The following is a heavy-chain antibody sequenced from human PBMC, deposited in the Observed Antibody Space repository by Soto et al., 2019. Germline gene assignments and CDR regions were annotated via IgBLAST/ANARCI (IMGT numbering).Heavy chain of an antibody. D-gene: IGHD2-21*02. CDR1: GESISSSSYY. J-gene: IGHJ4*02. CDR3: ARQRTTVVTQAYFDH. V-gene: IGHV4-39*01. Sequence: SATLALPFIVSGESISSSSYYWGWIRQPPGKGLEWIGSIYYSGRTYYNPSFKSRVTISIDTSKNQFSLKLSSVTATDTAVYYCARQRTTVVTQAYFDHWGQGALVTVSS. CDR2: IYYSGRT.